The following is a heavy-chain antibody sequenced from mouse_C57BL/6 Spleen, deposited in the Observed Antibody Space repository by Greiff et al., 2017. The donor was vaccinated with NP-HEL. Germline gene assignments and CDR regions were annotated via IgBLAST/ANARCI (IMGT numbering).Heavy chain of an antibody. V-gene: IGHV1-50*01. CDR2: IDPSDSYT. CDR1: GYTFTSYW. Sequence: QVQLQQSGAELVKPGASVKLSCKASGYTFTSYWMQWVKQRPGQGLEWIGEIDPSDSYTNYNQKFKGKATLTVDTSSSTAYMQLSSLTSEDSAVYYCARDQSRNYAMDYWGQGTSVTVSS. CDR3: ARDQSRNYAMDY. J-gene: IGHJ4*01.